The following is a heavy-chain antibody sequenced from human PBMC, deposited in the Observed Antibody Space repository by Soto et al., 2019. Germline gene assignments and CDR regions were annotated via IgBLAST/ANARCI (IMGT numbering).Heavy chain of an antibody. CDR1: GGTFSSYA. D-gene: IGHD5-18*01. Sequence: QVQLVQSGAEVKKPGSSVKVSCKASGGTFSSYAISWVRQAPGQGLEWMGGIIPIFGTANYAQKFQGRVTITADESTSTAYMELSSMRAEDTAVYYCARVPRGYSYGTTDGGMDVWGQGNTVTVSS. J-gene: IGHJ6*02. CDR3: ARVPRGYSYGTTDGGMDV. V-gene: IGHV1-69*12. CDR2: IIPIFGTA.